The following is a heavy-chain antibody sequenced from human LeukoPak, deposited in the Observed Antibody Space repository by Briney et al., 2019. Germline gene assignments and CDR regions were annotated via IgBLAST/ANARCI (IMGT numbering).Heavy chain of an antibody. J-gene: IGHJ4*02. CDR2: MNPNSGNT. CDR3: ARLTHFCSGGRCYRFFDS. D-gene: IGHD2-15*01. V-gene: IGHV1-8*01. Sequence: ASVKVSCKASGYTFTSYDINWVRQATGQGLEWMGWMNPNSGNTGYAQKFQGRVTMTRNTSISTAYMELSSLRSEDTAVYYCARLTHFCSGGRCYRFFDSWGQGTLVTVSS. CDR1: GYTFTSYD.